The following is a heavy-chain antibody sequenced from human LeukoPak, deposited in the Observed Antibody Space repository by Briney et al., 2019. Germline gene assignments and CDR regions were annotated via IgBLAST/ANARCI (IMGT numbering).Heavy chain of an antibody. Sequence: GASVKVSCKASGYIFTAYYVHWVRQAPGQGLEWMGWIHPKSGDTNFAQRFQGRVTLTSDTTLNTIYVELSGLRSDDTAIYYCARDTWFGNYYLDVWGSGTTATVSS. J-gene: IGHJ6*03. CDR2: IHPKSGDT. CDR1: GYIFTAYY. CDR3: ARDTWFGNYYLDV. V-gene: IGHV1-2*02. D-gene: IGHD3-10*01.